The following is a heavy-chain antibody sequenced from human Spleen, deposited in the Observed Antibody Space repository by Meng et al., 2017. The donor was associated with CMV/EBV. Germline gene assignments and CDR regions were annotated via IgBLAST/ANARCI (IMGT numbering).Heavy chain of an antibody. CDR3: ARVTDFWSATQIHAGGMDV. J-gene: IGHJ6*02. CDR1: GFTFSSYW. CDR2: IKQDGSEK. Sequence: GGSLRLSCAASGFTFSSYWMSWVRQAPGKGLEWVANIKQDGSEKYYVDSVKGRFTISRDNAKNSLYLQMNSLRVEDTAVYYCARVTDFWSATQIHAGGMDVWGQGTTVTVSS. V-gene: IGHV3-7*01. D-gene: IGHD3-3*01.